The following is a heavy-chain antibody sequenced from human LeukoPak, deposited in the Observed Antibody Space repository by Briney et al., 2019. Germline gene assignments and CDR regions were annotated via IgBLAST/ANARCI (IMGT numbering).Heavy chain of an antibody. CDR1: GYTFTKYG. CDR2: ISTYNGNT. D-gene: IGHD5-18*01. V-gene: IGHV1-18*01. J-gene: IGHJ4*02. Sequence: GASVKVSCKASGYTFTKYGIRWVRQAPGQGLEWMGWISTYNGNTNYAQKFQGRVTMTTATATSTVSMERRSLRSDDTAVYYCARDRDTALDPFDYWGQGSLVTVSS. CDR3: ARDRDTALDPFDY.